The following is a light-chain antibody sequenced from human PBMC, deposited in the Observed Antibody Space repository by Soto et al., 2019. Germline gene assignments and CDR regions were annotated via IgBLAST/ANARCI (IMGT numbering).Light chain of an antibody. J-gene: IGLJ3*02. CDR1: NFNIGSNT. V-gene: IGLV1-44*01. Sequence: QAVVTQPPSASGTPGQRVSISCSGSNFNIGSNTVNWYQQLPGTAPKLLIYSNSQRPSGVPDRFSGSKSGTSASLAISGLQSEDEADYYCAAWDDSLNGRVFGGGTKLTVL. CDR3: AAWDDSLNGRV. CDR2: SNS.